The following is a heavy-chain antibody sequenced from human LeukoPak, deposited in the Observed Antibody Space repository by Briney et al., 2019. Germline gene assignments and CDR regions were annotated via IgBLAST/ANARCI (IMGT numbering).Heavy chain of an antibody. CDR3: ATEGVDIVATGYFDY. V-gene: IGHV1-24*01. J-gene: IGHJ4*02. Sequence: ASVKVSCKVSGYTLTELSMHWVRQAPGKGLEWMGGFDPEDGETIYAQKFQGRVTITADKSTSTAYMELSSLRSEDTAVYYCATEGVDIVATGYFDYWGQGTLVTVSS. CDR1: GYTLTELS. CDR2: FDPEDGET. D-gene: IGHD5-12*01.